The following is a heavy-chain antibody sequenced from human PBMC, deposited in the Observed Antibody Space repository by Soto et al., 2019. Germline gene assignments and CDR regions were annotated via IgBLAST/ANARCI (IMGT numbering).Heavy chain of an antibody. J-gene: IGHJ3*01. CDR3: ARVGDEDGDYRH. CDR1: GFTFRNYG. V-gene: IGHV3-23*01. CDR2: ISGSGDDT. Sequence: EVQLLESGGGLVQPGGSLRLSCAASGFTFRNYGMTWVRQAPGRGLEWVSGISGSGDDTYLPDSLKGRFTVSRDNSRNTLSLQMNNLRPEDTAIYYCARVGDEDGDYRHWGQGTMVTVSS. D-gene: IGHD4-17*01.